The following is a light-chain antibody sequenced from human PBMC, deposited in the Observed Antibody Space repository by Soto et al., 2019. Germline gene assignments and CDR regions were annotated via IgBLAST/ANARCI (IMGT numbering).Light chain of an antibody. Sequence: EIVITQSPATLSVSPGERATLSCRARQSVSNNLTWYQQKPGQAPRLLIYGASTRTPGIPAIFCGGGSGTEFTLTISSLQSEDFAVYYCHQYQNWPGTVGQGTKVDIK. J-gene: IGKJ1*01. V-gene: IGKV3-15*01. CDR2: GAS. CDR3: HQYQNWPGT. CDR1: QSVSNN.